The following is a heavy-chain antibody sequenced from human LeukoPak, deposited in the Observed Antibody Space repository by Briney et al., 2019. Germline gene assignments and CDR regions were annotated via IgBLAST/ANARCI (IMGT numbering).Heavy chain of an antibody. CDR2: ISGSSGYI. Sequence: GFLRRSQAACGCSFNTNAMTGGLQTPGQQLKSLSTISGSSGYIYYADSVRGRFTISRDNSKNTLYLQMNSLRAEDTAVYYCARGRAVSGTYFDYWGQGTLVSVSS. CDR3: ARGRAVSGTYFDY. V-gene: IGHV3-23*01. J-gene: IGHJ4*02. D-gene: IGHD6-19*01. CDR1: GCSFNTNA.